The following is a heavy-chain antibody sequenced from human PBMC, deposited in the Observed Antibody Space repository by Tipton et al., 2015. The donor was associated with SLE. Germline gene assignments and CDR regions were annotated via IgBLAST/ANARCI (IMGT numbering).Heavy chain of an antibody. J-gene: IGHJ3*02. V-gene: IGHV3-48*01. D-gene: IGHD3/OR15-3a*01. CDR2: ISTSSNTR. CDR3: AKDMGSWTYALDI. CDR1: GFTFRSYS. Sequence: SLRLSCAASGFTFRSYSMNWVRQAPGKGLEWVSYISTSSNTRHYADSVEGRFTISRDNSKNTLYLQMSRLRPEDTAVYYCAKDMGSWTYALDIWGQGAMVTVSS.